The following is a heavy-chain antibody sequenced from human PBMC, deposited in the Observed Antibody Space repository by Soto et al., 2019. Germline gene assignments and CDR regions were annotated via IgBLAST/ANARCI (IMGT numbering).Heavy chain of an antibody. CDR3: ARDGHCSGGSCYGWFDP. CDR2: INPNSGGT. D-gene: IGHD2-15*01. J-gene: IGHJ5*02. CDR1: GYTFTGYY. V-gene: IGHV1-2*04. Sequence: ASLKVCCKASGYTFTGYYMHWVRQAPGQGLEWMGWINPNSGGTNYAQKFQGWVTMTRDTSISTAYMELSRLRSDDTAVYYCARDGHCSGGSCYGWFDPWGQGTLVTVSS.